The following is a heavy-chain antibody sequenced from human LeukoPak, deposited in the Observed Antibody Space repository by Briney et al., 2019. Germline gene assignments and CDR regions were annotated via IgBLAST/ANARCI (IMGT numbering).Heavy chain of an antibody. CDR2: INSDGSST. D-gene: IGHD4-17*01. J-gene: IGHJ3*02. V-gene: IGHV3-74*01. CDR3: ARAVTTLGAFDI. Sequence: GGSLRLSCAASGFTFSSYWMRWVRQAPGKGLVWVSRINSDGSSTSYADSVKGRFTISRDNAKNTLYLQMNSLRAEDTAVYYCARAVTTLGAFDIWGQGTMVTVSS. CDR1: GFTFSSYW.